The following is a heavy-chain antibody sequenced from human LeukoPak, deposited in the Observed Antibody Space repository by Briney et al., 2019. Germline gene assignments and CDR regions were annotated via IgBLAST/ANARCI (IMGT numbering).Heavy chain of an antibody. Sequence: ASVKVSCKASGYTFTRYYMHWVRQAPGQGLEWMGLINPSGGSTSYAQKFQGRVTMTRDTSTSTVYMELSSLRSEDTAVYYCARDAAAGTENYYYYYMDVWGKGTTVTVSS. V-gene: IGHV1-46*01. CDR1: GYTFTRYY. D-gene: IGHD6-13*01. J-gene: IGHJ6*03. CDR2: INPSGGST. CDR3: ARDAAAGTENYYYYYMDV.